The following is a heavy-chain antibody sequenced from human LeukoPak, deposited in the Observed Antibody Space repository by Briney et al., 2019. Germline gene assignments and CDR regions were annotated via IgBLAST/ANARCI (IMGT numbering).Heavy chain of an antibody. CDR2: INPNSGGT. Sequence: ASVKVSCKASGYTFTGYYMHWVRQAPGQGLEWMGWINPNSGGTNYAQKFQGRVTMTRNTSISTAYMELSSLRSEDTAVYYCARGVRWGGDAFDIWGQGTMVTVSS. CDR1: GYTFTGYY. CDR3: ARGVRWGGDAFDI. J-gene: IGHJ3*02. V-gene: IGHV1-2*02. D-gene: IGHD3-16*01.